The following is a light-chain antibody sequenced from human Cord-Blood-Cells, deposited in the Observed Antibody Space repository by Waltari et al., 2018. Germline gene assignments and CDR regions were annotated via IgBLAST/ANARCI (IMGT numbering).Light chain of an antibody. CDR2: DVS. J-gene: IGLJ1*01. CDR3: SSYTSSSTYV. V-gene: IGLV2-14*01. Sequence: QSALTQPASVSGSPGQSITISCPGTSSDVGGYNYVSWYQQHPGKAPKLMIYDVSNRPSGVSNRFSGSKSGNTASLTISGLHAEDEADYYCSSYTSSSTYVFGTGTKVTVL. CDR1: SSDVGGYNY.